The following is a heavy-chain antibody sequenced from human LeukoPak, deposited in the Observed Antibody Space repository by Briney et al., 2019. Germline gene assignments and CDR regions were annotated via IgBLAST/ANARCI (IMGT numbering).Heavy chain of an antibody. CDR2: IYYSGST. Sequence: SETLSLTCTVSGGSISSYYWSWIRQPPGKGREWIGCIYYSGSTNYNPSLKSRVTISVDTSKNQFSLKLSSVTAADTAVYYCARGGGLRYFDWLPTAGLDYWGQGTLVTVSS. J-gene: IGHJ4*02. CDR1: GGSISSYY. CDR3: ARGGGLRYFDWLPTAGLDY. V-gene: IGHV4-59*01. D-gene: IGHD3-9*01.